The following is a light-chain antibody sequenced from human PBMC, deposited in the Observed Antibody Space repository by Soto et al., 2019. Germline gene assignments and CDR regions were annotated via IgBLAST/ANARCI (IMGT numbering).Light chain of an antibody. J-gene: IGLJ1*01. Sequence: QSVLTQPPSVSGAPRQRVTISCTGSGSNIGPTYDVHWYQQLPGTAPKLLIYGNKNRPSGVPDRFSGSKSGTSASLAITGLQAEDEADYYCLSYDTSLSSPYVFGTGTKGTVL. CDR2: GNK. V-gene: IGLV1-40*01. CDR1: GSNIGPTYD. CDR3: LSYDTSLSSPYV.